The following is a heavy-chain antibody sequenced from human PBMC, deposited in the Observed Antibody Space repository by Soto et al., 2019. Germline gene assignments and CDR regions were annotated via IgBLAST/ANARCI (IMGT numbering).Heavy chain of an antibody. V-gene: IGHV6-1*01. J-gene: IGHJ5*02. CDR3: VREAVQSRSWYEVKMCFDL. Sequence: SETLSLTCTISGDSVSTNSAAWNWIRQSPSRGLEWLGRTYYRSKWYNDYAVSVKSRITINPDTSKNQFSLQLNSVTPEDTAVYFCVREAVQSRSWYEVKMCFDLWGQGTLVTVS. D-gene: IGHD6-13*01. CDR2: TYYRSKWYN. CDR1: GDSVSTNSAA.